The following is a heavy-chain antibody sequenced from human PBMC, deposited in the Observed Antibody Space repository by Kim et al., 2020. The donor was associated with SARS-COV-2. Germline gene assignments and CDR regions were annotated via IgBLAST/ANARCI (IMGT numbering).Heavy chain of an antibody. CDR1: GFTVSSTY. V-gene: IGHV3-53*01. CDR3: ARPSRAAAGYYYYYYGMDV. CDR2: IYSGGST. Sequence: GGSLRLSCAASGFTVSSTYMSWVRQAPGKGLEWVSVIYSGGSTYYADSVKGRFTISRDNSKNTLYLQMNSLRAEDTAVYYCARPSRAAAGYYYYYYGMDVWGQGTTVTVSS. D-gene: IGHD6-13*01. J-gene: IGHJ6*02.